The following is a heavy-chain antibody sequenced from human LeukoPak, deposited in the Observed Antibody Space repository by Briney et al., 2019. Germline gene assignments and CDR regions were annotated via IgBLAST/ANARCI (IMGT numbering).Heavy chain of an antibody. D-gene: IGHD3-22*01. CDR3: ARRDVSGYYALDY. Sequence: GGSLRLSCAASGFXFSNYAMSWVRQAPGKGLEWVSTLGGRGVLTYYADSVRGRFTVSRDNSKNTLYLQMNSLRAEDTAVYYCARRDVSGYYALDYWGQGFLVTVSS. CDR1: GFXFSNYA. J-gene: IGHJ4*02. V-gene: IGHV3-23*01. CDR2: LGGRGVLT.